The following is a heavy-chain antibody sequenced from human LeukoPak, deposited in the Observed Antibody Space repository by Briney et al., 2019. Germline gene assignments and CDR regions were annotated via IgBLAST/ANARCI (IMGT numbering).Heavy chain of an antibody. CDR1: GFTVSSNY. V-gene: IGHV3-7*03. D-gene: IGHD4-23*01. CDR2: INQDGSEK. CDR3: ARDPDYGGN. Sequence: GGSLRLSCAASGFTVSSNYMSWVRQAPGKGLEWVANINQDGSEKNYVDSVKGRFTVSRDNAKNSLYLQMNRVRAEDTAVYYCARDPDYGGNWGQGTLVTVSS. J-gene: IGHJ4*02.